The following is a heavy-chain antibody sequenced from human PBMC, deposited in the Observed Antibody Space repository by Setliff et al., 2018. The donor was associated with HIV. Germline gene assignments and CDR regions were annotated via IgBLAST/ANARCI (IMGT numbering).Heavy chain of an antibody. CDR2: INAFTGKT. Sequence: GASVKVSCKASGYTFSNYGLSWVRQAPGQALAWVGWINAFTGKTHYAQDFQGRVTVTTDTSTDTSYMELRSLRSDDTAIYYCAACVLQSGGLTGSYPGGFDYWGQGSLVTVSS. J-gene: IGHJ4*02. D-gene: IGHD1-26*01. CDR3: AACVLQSGGLTGSYPGGFDY. CDR1: GYTFSNYG. V-gene: IGHV1-18*01.